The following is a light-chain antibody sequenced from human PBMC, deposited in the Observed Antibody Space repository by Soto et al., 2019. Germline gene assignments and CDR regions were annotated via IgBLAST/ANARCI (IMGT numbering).Light chain of an antibody. J-gene: IGKJ2*01. CDR1: QNISPF. Sequence: DLQITQSPSSLSASVGDRVTITCRASQNISPFLNWYQQKPGKAPKLLIYAASNLQRGVPSRFTGRGSGTEFTLTISSLQPEDFATYYCQQSYTTTVTFGQGTNLDIK. CDR3: QQSYTTTVT. CDR2: AAS. V-gene: IGKV1-39*01.